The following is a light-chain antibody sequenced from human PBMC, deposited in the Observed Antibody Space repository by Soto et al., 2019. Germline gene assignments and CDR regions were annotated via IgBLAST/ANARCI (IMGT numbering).Light chain of an antibody. V-gene: IGKV3-11*01. CDR1: QSVSNN. Sequence: EIVLTQSPATLSLSPGERATLSCRASQSVSNNLAWYQQKPGQAPRLLIYDASNRATGIPARFSGSGSGTDFTLTISSLEPEDFAVYYCQQRSSWPTFGQGTRLDIK. CDR3: QQRSSWPT. CDR2: DAS. J-gene: IGKJ5*01.